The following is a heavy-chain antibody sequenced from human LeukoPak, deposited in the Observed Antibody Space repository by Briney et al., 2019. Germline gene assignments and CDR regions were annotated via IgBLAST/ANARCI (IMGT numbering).Heavy chain of an antibody. CDR3: TTDLGITMIRGVIVY. J-gene: IGHJ4*02. CDR1: GFTFTHAW. CDR2: IKSKADGETT. V-gene: IGHV3-15*01. Sequence: GGSLRLSCAASGFTFTHAWMTWVRQAPGKGLEWVGHIKSKADGETTDYAAPVKGRFFMSRDDSKATLYLQMNYLETEDTAVYYCTTDLGITMIRGVIVYWGQGTLVTVSS. D-gene: IGHD3-10*01.